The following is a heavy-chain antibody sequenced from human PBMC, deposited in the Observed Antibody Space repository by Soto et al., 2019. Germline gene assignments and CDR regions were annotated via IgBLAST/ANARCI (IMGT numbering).Heavy chain of an antibody. CDR2: VNPNTGLT. Sequence: QVQLVQSGSEVRKPGASVKVSCQASGYTFTSLYMNWMRQAPGQGLEWMGWVNPNTGLTKYAQKFQGRVIMTRDTSINTAYMELSGLTSDDTAVYYCTTLRLDPWGQGTLVTVSS. J-gene: IGHJ5*02. CDR1: GYTFTSLY. V-gene: IGHV1-2*02. CDR3: TTLRLDP. D-gene: IGHD3-9*01.